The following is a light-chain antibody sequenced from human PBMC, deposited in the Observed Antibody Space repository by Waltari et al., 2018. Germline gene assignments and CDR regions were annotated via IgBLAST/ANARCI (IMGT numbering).Light chain of an antibody. V-gene: IGKV3-20*01. CDR1: QSVSSSY. Sequence: EIVLTQSPGTLSLSPGERATLSCRASQSVSSSYLAWYQQKPGQAPRPLIYGASSRATGIPDRFSGSGSGTDFTLTISRLEPEDFAVYYCQQLATFGQGTKVEIK. J-gene: IGKJ1*01. CDR3: QQLAT. CDR2: GAS.